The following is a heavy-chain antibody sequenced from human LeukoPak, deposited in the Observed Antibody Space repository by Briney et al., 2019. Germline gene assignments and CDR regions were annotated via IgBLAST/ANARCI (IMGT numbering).Heavy chain of an antibody. D-gene: IGHD2-2*01. CDR1: GFTFSSYW. J-gene: IGHJ4*02. CDR3: ARDPIGYCSSTSCSPR. Sequence: GGSLRLSCAASGFTFSSYWMSWVRQAPGKGLEWVANIKQDGSEKYYVDSVKARFTIHRDNAKNSLYLQMNSLRAEDTAVYYCARDPIGYCSSTSCSPRWGQGTLVTVSS. V-gene: IGHV3-7*01. CDR2: IKQDGSEK.